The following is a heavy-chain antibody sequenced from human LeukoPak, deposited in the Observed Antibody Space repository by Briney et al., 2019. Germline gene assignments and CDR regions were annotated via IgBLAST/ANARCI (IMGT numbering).Heavy chain of an antibody. J-gene: IGHJ4*02. V-gene: IGHV1-2*02. CDR1: GYTFTVYY. Sequence: ASVKVSCKASGYTFTVYYMHWVRQAPGQGLEWMGWINPNSGGTNYAQKFQGRVTMTRDTSISTAYMELSRLRSDDTAVYYCARAVHDYGDYGRDYWGQGTLVTVSS. CDR3: ARAVHDYGDYGRDY. CDR2: INPNSGGT. D-gene: IGHD4-17*01.